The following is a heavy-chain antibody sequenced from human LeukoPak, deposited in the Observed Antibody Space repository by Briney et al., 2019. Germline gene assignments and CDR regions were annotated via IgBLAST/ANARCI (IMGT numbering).Heavy chain of an antibody. V-gene: IGHV3-30-3*01. D-gene: IGHD6-13*01. CDR3: ARAGRADYYFDY. CDR2: ISYDGSNK. Sequence: QSGGSLRLSCAASGFTFSSYAMHWVRQAPGKGLEWVAVISYDGSNKYYADSVKGRFTISRDNSKNTLYLQMNSLRAEDTAVYYCARAGRADYYFDYWGQGTLVTVSS. CDR1: GFTFSSYA. J-gene: IGHJ4*02.